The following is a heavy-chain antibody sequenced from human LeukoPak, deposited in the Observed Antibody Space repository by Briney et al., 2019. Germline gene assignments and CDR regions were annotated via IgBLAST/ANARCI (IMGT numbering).Heavy chain of an antibody. V-gene: IGHV4-59*08. D-gene: IGHD6-19*01. Sequence: ASETLSLTCTVSGGSISSYYWSWIRQPPGKGLEWIGYIYYSGSTNYNPSLKSRVTISVDTSKNQFSLKLSSVTAADTAVYYCARQEPESSGWRYFDYWGQGTLVTVSS. CDR1: GGSISSYY. CDR3: ARQEPESSGWRYFDY. CDR2: IYYSGST. J-gene: IGHJ4*02.